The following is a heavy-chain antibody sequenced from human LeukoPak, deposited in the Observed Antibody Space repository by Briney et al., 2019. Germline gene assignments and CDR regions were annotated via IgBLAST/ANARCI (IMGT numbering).Heavy chain of an antibody. CDR3: ARDNDFFDY. Sequence: PSETLSLTCTVSGGSISSSSYYWDWIRQPPGKGLEWIGTVYYSGNTNHNPSLKSRVTMSLDTSKNQFSLKLTSVTAADTAVYYCARDNDFFDYWGQGTLVTVSS. J-gene: IGHJ4*02. V-gene: IGHV4-39*07. CDR2: VYYSGNT. CDR1: GGSISSSSYY.